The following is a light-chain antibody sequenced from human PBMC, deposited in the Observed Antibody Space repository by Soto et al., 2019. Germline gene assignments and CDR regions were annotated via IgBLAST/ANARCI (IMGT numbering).Light chain of an antibody. CDR3: ISYTSSSTLL. V-gene: IGLV2-14*01. J-gene: IGLJ1*01. CDR2: DVS. CDR1: SSDVGGYNY. Sequence: QAVVTQPASVSGSPGQSITSSCTGTSSDVGGYNYVSWYQQHPGKAPKLMIYDVSNRPSGVSNRFSGSKSGNTASLTISGLQAEDEADYYCISYTSSSTLLFGTGTKLTVL.